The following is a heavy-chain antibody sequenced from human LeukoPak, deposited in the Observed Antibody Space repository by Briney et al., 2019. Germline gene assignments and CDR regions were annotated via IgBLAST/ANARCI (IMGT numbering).Heavy chain of an antibody. V-gene: IGHV3-53*01. CDR2: IYSGGST. Sequence: PGGSLRLSCAAAGFTVSINYMSWVRQAPGKGLEWVSVIYSGGSTYYADSVKGRFTISRDNSKNTLYLQMNSLRAEDTAVYYCARSSSGYSLNWFDPWGQGTLVTVSS. J-gene: IGHJ5*02. D-gene: IGHD3-22*01. CDR1: GFTVSINY. CDR3: ARSSSGYSLNWFDP.